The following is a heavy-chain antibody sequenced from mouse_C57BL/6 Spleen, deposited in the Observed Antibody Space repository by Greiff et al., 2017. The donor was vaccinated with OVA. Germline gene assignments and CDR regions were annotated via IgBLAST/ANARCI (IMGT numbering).Heavy chain of an antibody. CDR1: GFTFSSYG. V-gene: IGHV5-6*01. CDR2: ISSGGSYT. D-gene: IGHD4-1*01. Sequence: EVKLMESGGDLVKPGGSLKLSCAASGFTFSSYGMSWVRQTPDKRLEWVATISSGGSYTYYPDSVKGRFTISRDNAKNTLYLQMSSLKSEDTAMYYCARQELTGPFAYWGQGTLVTVSA. CDR3: ARQELTGPFAY. J-gene: IGHJ3*01.